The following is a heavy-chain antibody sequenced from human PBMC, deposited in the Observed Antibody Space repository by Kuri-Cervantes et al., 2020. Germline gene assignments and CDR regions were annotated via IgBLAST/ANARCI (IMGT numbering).Heavy chain of an antibody. D-gene: IGHD3-22*01. CDR3: ASRGYYYDSSGFRELVDY. V-gene: IGHV5-51*01. Sequence: GESLKISCKGSGYSFTSYWIGWVRQMPGKGLEWMGIIYPGDSDTRYSPSFQGQVTISADKSISTAYLQWRSLKASDTAMYYCASRGYYYDSSGFRELVDYWGQGTLVTVSS. J-gene: IGHJ4*02. CDR2: IYPGDSDT. CDR1: GYSFTSYW.